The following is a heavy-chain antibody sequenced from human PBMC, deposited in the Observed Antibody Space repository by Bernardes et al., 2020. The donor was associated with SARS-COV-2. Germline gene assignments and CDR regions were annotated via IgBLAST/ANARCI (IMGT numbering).Heavy chain of an antibody. CDR2: INGDGSSS. CDR1: GSTFSSYW. V-gene: IGHV3-74*01. D-gene: IGHD6-25*01. CDR3: ARQRLAPYFDY. J-gene: IGHJ4*02. Sequence: GGSLRLSCAASGSTFSSYWMHGVRKAPGKGRVWVSRINGDGSSSSYADSVKGRFTISRDNAKNTLYLQMNSLRAEDTAVYYCARQRLAPYFDYWGQGTLVTVSS.